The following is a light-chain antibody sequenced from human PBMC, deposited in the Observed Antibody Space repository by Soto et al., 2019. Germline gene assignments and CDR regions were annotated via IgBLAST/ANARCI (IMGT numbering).Light chain of an antibody. CDR3: QPFGTSGL. Sequence: EIVLTQSPGTLSLSPGERATLSCRASQSVSDSYLAWYQQKPGQAPRLLIYASSRATGIPDRFSGSGSGTDFTFSISRLEPEDFAVYYCQPFGTSGLFGPGTRVDIK. CDR2: AS. J-gene: IGKJ3*01. V-gene: IGKV3-20*01. CDR1: QSVSDSY.